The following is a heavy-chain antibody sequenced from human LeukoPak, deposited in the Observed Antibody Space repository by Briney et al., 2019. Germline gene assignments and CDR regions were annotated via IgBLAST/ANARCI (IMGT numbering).Heavy chain of an antibody. CDR1: GGTFTSYA. V-gene: IGHV1-69*04. CDR2: IIPIFGIA. Sequence: SVTVSCKASGGTFTSYAISGVRQAPGQGGERMGRIIPIFGIANYAQKFQGRVTITADKSTSTAYMELSSLRSEDTAVYYCARLGCSSTSCYTDYYYYGMDVWGQGTTVTVSS. D-gene: IGHD2-2*02. CDR3: ARLGCSSTSCYTDYYYYGMDV. J-gene: IGHJ6*02.